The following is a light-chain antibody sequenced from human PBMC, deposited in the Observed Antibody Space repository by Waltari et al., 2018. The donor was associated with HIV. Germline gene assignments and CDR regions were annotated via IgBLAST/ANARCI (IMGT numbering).Light chain of an antibody. CDR1: SSDVGGYNY. J-gene: IGLJ2*01. V-gene: IGLV2-8*01. CDR3: SSHAGSKVV. CDR2: DVI. Sequence: QSALTQHPSASGSPGQSVTLSGPGTSSDVGGYNYVSWHQHHPGKAPKLMIYDVIKRPSGVPDRFSGSKSGNPASLTVSGLQPEAEADYYCSSHAGSKVVFGGGTRLTVL.